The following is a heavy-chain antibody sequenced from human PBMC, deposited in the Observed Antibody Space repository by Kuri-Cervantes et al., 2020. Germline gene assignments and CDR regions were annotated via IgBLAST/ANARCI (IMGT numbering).Heavy chain of an antibody. CDR1: GFTFSNYD. D-gene: IGHD5-24*01. Sequence: GESLKISCVASGFTFSNYDMHWVRQPTGKGLEWVSAIDTAGDTFYLGSVQGRFTISRENAKNSLFLQMNSLRAGDTAVYYCARAVDTITDAFDIWGQGTMVTDSS. V-gene: IGHV3-13*01. CDR3: ARAVDTITDAFDI. CDR2: IDTAGDT. J-gene: IGHJ3*02.